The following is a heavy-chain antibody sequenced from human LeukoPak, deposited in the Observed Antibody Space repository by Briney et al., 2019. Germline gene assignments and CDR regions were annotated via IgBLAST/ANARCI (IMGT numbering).Heavy chain of an antibody. Sequence: SETLSLTCTVSGGSISSSSYYWGWIRQPPGKGLEWIGSIYYGGSTYYNPSLKSRVTISVDTSKNQFSLKLSSVTAADTAVYYCARSSGHITIFGVVIINWFDPWGQGTLVTVSS. V-gene: IGHV4-39*01. CDR3: ARSSGHITIFGVVIINWFDP. CDR1: GGSISSSSYY. D-gene: IGHD3-3*01. J-gene: IGHJ5*02. CDR2: IYYGGST.